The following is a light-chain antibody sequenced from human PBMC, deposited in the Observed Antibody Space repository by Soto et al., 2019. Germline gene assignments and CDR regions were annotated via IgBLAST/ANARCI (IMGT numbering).Light chain of an antibody. Sequence: DIVMTQSPDSLAVSLGARATINCKSSQSVLYSSNNKNYLAWYQQKPGQPPKLLIYWASTRESGVPDRFSGSGSGTDFTLTISSLQAEDVAVYYCKQYDSTPYTFGQGTKLEIK. V-gene: IGKV4-1*01. CDR1: QSVLYSSNNKNY. CDR3: KQYDSTPYT. CDR2: WAS. J-gene: IGKJ2*01.